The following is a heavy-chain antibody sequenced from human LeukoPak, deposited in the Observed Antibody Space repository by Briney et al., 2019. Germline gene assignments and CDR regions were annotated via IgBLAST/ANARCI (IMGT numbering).Heavy chain of an antibody. V-gene: IGHV3-30-3*01. CDR1: GFTFSSYA. Sequence: GGSLRLSCAASGFTFSSYAMHWVRQAPGKGLEWVAVISYDGSNKYYADSVKGRFTISRDNSKNTLYLQMNSLRAEDTAVYYCARDLGEYSRGWHYYYYYYGMDVWGQGTTVTVSS. CDR2: ISYDGSNK. CDR3: ARDLGEYSRGWHYYYYYYGMDV. D-gene: IGHD6-19*01. J-gene: IGHJ6*02.